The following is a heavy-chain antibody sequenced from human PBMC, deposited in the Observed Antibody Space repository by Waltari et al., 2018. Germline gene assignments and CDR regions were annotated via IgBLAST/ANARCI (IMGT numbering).Heavy chain of an antibody. J-gene: IGHJ4*02. Sequence: EVQMVESGGGLVQPGGSLRLYCAASGFTFSVFSMHWVRQAPGKGLEYVSAFSRDGVTTYYADSVKGRFTISRDNSKNTLYLQMGSLRADDTAVYYCARIDGSGWYGSWGQGTLVTVSS. D-gene: IGHD6-19*01. V-gene: IGHV3-64*07. CDR3: ARIDGSGWYGS. CDR2: FSRDGVTT. CDR1: GFTFSVFS.